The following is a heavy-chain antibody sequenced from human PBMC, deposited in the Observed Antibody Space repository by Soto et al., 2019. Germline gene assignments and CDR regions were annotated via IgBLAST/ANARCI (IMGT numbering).Heavy chain of an antibody. V-gene: IGHV1-8*01. CDR2: INPNSGNT. CDR1: GYTFTSYD. J-gene: IGHJ4*02. CDR3: ARAVRYQLNYYFDS. D-gene: IGHD2-2*01. Sequence: GASVKVSCKASGYTFTSYDINWVRQATGQGPEWLGWINPNSGNTGYSRQFQGRVTMTTDTSIGTAYMELSNLKSEDTALYYCARAVRYQLNYYFDSWGQGTLVTVSS.